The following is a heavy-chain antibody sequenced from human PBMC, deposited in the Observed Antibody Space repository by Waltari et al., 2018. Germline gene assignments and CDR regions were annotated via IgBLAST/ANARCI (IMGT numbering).Heavy chain of an antibody. CDR2: VKDDGSEQ. CDR3: ARDRATRTGYVDY. D-gene: IGHD2-2*01. CDR1: VFHLCCCW. Sequence: EVQLLESGGGLVQPGGSLGLLCAAPVFHLCCCWGSWGRQGSGKGLEWVANVKDDGSEQNYVDSVKGRFTITRDNTKTILYMEMNNLRVEDTAVYYCARDRATRTGYVDYWGQGALVTVSS. V-gene: IGHV3-7*01. J-gene: IGHJ4*02.